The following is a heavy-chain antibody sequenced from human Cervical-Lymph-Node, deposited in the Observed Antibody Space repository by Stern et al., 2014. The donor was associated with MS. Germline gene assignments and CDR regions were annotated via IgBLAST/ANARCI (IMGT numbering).Heavy chain of an antibody. CDR1: GYTFTNNW. D-gene: IGHD1-1*01. CDR2: IYPDASDI. J-gene: IGHJ6*02. Sequence: VQLVESGAEVKKPGESLKISCKGSGYTFTNNWIAWVRQMPGKGLEWMGIIYPDASDIRYSPSWQGQVTISPDKSMSTAYLQGSSLKAGDSPVYYGARPPPRRKWDDPNYGMDVWGQGTTVTVSS. CDR3: ARPPPRRKWDDPNYGMDV. V-gene: IGHV5-51*03.